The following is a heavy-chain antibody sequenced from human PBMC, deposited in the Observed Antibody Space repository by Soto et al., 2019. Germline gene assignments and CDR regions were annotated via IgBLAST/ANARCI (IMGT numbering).Heavy chain of an antibody. Sequence: QVQLQQWGAGLVKPSETLSLSCAVYGQSFSGHSWAWIRQPPGKGLEWIGEINESGSTYYNPSLKSRVTISTDTSKNQFSLKLSSVSAADTAAYFCARGSGIVALPGEQEDVNYDHWGQGTLVNVSS. CDR1: GQSFSGHS. J-gene: IGHJ4*02. CDR2: INESGST. V-gene: IGHV4-34*01. CDR3: ARGSGIVALPGEQEDVNYDH. D-gene: IGHD2-21*01.